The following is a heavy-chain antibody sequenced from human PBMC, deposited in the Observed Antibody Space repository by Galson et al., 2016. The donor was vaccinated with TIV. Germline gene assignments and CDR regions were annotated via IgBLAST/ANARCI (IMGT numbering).Heavy chain of an antibody. CDR3: ARERGIRYYDSGLDY. CDR2: ISPDGRQK. J-gene: IGHJ4*02. D-gene: IGHD5-12*01. V-gene: IGHV3-30*04. CDR1: GFTFSRSA. Sequence: SLRLSCAASGFTFSRSAIHWVRQAPGKGLEWVAVISPDGRQKYYGESVRGRFTISRDNTKSTVYVQLDRLRTDDTAKYYCARERGIRYYDSGLDYWGQGTPVIVSS.